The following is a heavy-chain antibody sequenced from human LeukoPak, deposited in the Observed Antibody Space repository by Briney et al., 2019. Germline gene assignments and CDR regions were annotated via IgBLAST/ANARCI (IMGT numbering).Heavy chain of an antibody. Sequence: GGSLRLSCAASGFTFSSYEMNWVRQAPGKGLEWVSYISSSGSTIYYADSVKGRFTISRDNAKKSLYLQMNSLRAEDTAVYYCARAAYSSSSGGMDVWGQGTTVTVSS. CDR2: ISSSGSTI. D-gene: IGHD6-6*01. CDR1: GFTFSSYE. CDR3: ARAAYSSSSGGMDV. V-gene: IGHV3-48*03. J-gene: IGHJ6*02.